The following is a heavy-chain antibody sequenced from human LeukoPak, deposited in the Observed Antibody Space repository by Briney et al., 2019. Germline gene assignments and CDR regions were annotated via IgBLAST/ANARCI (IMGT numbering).Heavy chain of an antibody. D-gene: IGHD2-2*01. CDR3: ARGPPYCSSTSCRSVDV. V-gene: IGHV4-39*01. CDR2: IYYSGST. CDR1: GGSTSSSSYY. J-gene: IGHJ6*02. Sequence: SETLSLTCTVSGGSTSSSSYYWGWIRQPPGKGLEWIGSIYYSGSTYYNPSLKSRVTISVDTSKNQFSLKLSSVTAADTAVYYCARGPPYCSSTSCRSVDVWGQGTTVTVSS.